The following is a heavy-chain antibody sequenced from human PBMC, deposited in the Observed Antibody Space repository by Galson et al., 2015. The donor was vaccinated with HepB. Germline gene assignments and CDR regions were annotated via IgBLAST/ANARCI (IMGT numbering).Heavy chain of an antibody. Sequence: SVKVSCKVSGGSFSNYDITWVRQAPGQGLEWVGGIVPIFDRKKYAEKFQGRVIISADDSTSTAYMELRSLISDDTAVYYCARERNGGKATTFHFWGQGTLVTVSS. CDR1: GGSFSNYD. J-gene: IGHJ4*02. CDR2: IVPIFDRK. D-gene: IGHD4-23*01. V-gene: IGHV1-69*13. CDR3: ARERNGGKATTFHF.